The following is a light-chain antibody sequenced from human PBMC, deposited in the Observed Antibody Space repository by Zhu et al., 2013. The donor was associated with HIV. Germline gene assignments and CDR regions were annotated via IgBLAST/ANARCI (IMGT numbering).Light chain of an antibody. J-gene: IGKJ2*01. CDR3: QLYGNSPRYT. Sequence: DIVLTQSPGTLSLSPGERATLPCRASQSVNSNYLAWYQQKPGQAPRLLIYATSTRATGIPDRFSGGGSGTDFTLTISRLEPEDFAVYYCQLYGNSPRYTFGQGTKLDIK. V-gene: IGKV3-20*01. CDR2: ATS. CDR1: QSVNSNY.